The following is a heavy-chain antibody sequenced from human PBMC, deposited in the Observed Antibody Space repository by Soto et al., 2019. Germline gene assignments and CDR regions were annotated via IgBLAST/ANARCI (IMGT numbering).Heavy chain of an antibody. Sequence: SETLSLTCTVSGGSISSYYWSWIRQPPGKGLEWIGYIYYSGSTNYNPSLKSRVTISVDTSKNQFSLKLSSVTAADTAVYYCARRYSYYYYYMDVWSKGTTVTVSS. J-gene: IGHJ6*03. V-gene: IGHV4-59*01. D-gene: IGHD2-15*01. CDR2: IYYSGST. CDR3: ARRYSYYYYYMDV. CDR1: GGSISSYY.